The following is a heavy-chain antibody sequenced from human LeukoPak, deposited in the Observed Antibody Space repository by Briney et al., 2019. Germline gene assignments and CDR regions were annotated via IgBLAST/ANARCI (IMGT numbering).Heavy chain of an antibody. V-gene: IGHV3-30-3*01. Sequence: GRSLRLSCAASGFAFRRCAMHWVRQAPGKGLEWVAVISYDGSNKYYADSVKGRFTISRDNSKNSLYLQMNSRRAEDTAVYYCTRNDYGDYYFDYWGQGSLVTVSS. CDR3: TRNDYGDYYFDY. CDR1: GFAFRRCA. CDR2: ISYDGSNK. D-gene: IGHD4-17*01. J-gene: IGHJ4*02.